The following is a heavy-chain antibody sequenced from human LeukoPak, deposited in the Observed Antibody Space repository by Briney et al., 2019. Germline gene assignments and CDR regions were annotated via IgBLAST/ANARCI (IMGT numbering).Heavy chain of an antibody. V-gene: IGHV3-23*01. Sequence: GGSLRLSCAASGFTFSSYAMSWVRQAPGKGLERVSGVSGSGGSTYYADSVKGRFTISRDNSKNTLYLQMNSLRAEDTAVYYCAKGWEAAVTVGFDYWGQGTLVTVSS. CDR1: GFTFSSYA. CDR3: AKGWEAAVTVGFDY. CDR2: VSGSGGST. D-gene: IGHD6-25*01. J-gene: IGHJ4*02.